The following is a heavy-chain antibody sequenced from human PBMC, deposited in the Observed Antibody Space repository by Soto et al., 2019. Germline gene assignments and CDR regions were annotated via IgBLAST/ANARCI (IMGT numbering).Heavy chain of an antibody. CDR2: ISGSGGST. V-gene: IGHV3-23*01. CDR1: GFTFSSYA. J-gene: IGHJ4*02. D-gene: IGHD5-12*01. CDR3: AKAGLGMATSSRAFDY. Sequence: GGSLRLSCAASGFTFSSYAMSWVRQAPGKGLEWVSAISGSGGSTYYADSVKGRFTISRDNSKNTLYLQMNSLRAEDTAVYYCAKAGLGMATSSRAFDYWGQGTLVTVSS.